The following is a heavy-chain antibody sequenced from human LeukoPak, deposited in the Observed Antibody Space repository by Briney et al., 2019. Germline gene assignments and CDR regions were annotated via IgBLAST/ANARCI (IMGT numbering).Heavy chain of an antibody. V-gene: IGHV1-2*02. CDR1: GYTFTVYY. J-gene: IGHJ4*02. D-gene: IGHD6-13*01. Sequence: ASVKVSCKDSGYTFTVYYMHWVRQAPGQGLEWMGWINPNSGGTNYAQKFQGRVTMTRDTSISTAYMELSRLRSDDTAVYYCARGRRSWYYFDYWGQGTLVTVSS. CDR2: INPNSGGT. CDR3: ARGRRSWYYFDY.